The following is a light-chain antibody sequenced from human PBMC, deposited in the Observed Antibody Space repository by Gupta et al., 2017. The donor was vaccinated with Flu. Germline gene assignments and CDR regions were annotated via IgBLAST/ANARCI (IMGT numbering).Light chain of an antibody. J-gene: IGLJ1*01. V-gene: IGLV2-23*01. CDR2: EGS. CDR1: SSDVGSHNL. CDR3: CSYARSGPLYV. Sequence: QSALAQPASVSGSPGQSITISCAGFSSDVGSHNLVSWYQHHPGKAPKLIIFEGSKRPPGVSIRFSGSKSGDTAPLTISGLQAADEADYYCCSYARSGPLYVFGTGTKVTVL.